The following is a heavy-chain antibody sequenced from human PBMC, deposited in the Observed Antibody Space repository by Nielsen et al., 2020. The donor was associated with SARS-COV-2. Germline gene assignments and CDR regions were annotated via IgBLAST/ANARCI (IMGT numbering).Heavy chain of an antibody. J-gene: IGHJ4*02. D-gene: IGHD3-3*01. CDR2: IYHSGST. Sequence: WIRQPPGKGLEWIGSIYHSGSTYYNPSLKSRVTISVDTSKNQFSLKLSSVTAADTAVYYCASRRAQNYDFWSGYSFFDYWGQGTLVTVSS. V-gene: IGHV4-38-2*01. CDR3: ASRRAQNYDFWSGYSFFDY.